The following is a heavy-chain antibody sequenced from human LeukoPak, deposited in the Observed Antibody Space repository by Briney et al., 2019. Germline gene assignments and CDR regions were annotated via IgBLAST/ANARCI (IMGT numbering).Heavy chain of an antibody. Sequence: GESLKISCKGSGYSFTSYWIGWVRQMPGKGLEWMGIIYPGDSDTRYSPSFQGQVTISADKSISTAYLQWSSLKASDTAMYYCARRQLEQQLVDYYYGMDVWGQGTTVTVSS. D-gene: IGHD6-13*01. J-gene: IGHJ6*02. CDR2: IYPGDSDT. V-gene: IGHV5-51*01. CDR3: ARRQLEQQLVDYYYGMDV. CDR1: GYSFTSYW.